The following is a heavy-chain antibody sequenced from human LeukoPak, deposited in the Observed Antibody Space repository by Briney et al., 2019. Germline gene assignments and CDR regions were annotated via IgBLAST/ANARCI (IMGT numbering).Heavy chain of an antibody. CDR3: AELGITMIGGV. J-gene: IGHJ6*04. Sequence: QSGGSLRLSCAASGFTFRKSGMNWVRQAPGKGLEWVSGISDSGGRTYYADSVKGRYTISRDNSKNTLYLQMNSLRAEDTAVYYCAELGITMIGGVWGKGTTVTISS. CDR2: ISDSGGRT. V-gene: IGHV3-23*01. CDR1: GFTFRKSG. D-gene: IGHD3-10*02.